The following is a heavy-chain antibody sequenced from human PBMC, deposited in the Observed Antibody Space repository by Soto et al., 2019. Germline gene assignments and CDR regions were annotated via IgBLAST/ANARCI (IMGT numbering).Heavy chain of an antibody. J-gene: IGHJ4*02. Sequence: PSETLSLTCTVSGGSISSSSYYWGWIRQPPGKGLEWIGSIYYSGSTYYNPSLKSRVTISVDTSKNQFSLKLSSVTAADTAVYYCARGALVSDFWSGYRPLYYFDYWGQGTLVTVSS. V-gene: IGHV4-39*01. CDR3: ARGALVSDFWSGYRPLYYFDY. CDR1: GGSISSSSYY. D-gene: IGHD3-3*01. CDR2: IYYSGST.